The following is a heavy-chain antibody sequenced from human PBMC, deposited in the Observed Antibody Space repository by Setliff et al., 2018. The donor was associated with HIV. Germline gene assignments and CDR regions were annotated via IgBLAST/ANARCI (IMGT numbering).Heavy chain of an antibody. V-gene: IGHV4-34*01. CDR3: ARVHSTVTSRKIHHHGLDV. CDR2: INYGGGT. CDR1: GGSFGGSS. Sequence: TLSLTCAVYGGSFGGSSWSWVRQSPDNHLEFIGEINYGGGTNYNPSLNGRATVSLDKSKMQVSLRLTSVTAADTAVYYCARVHSTVTSRKIHHHGLDVWGQGTTVTVSS. J-gene: IGHJ6*02. D-gene: IGHD4-4*01.